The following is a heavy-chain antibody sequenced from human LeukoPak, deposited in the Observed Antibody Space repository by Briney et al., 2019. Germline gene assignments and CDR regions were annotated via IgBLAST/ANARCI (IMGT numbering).Heavy chain of an antibody. CDR3: AKDDGWLYYNH. D-gene: IGHD3-22*01. CDR2: ISPGGEIP. V-gene: IGHV3-23*01. J-gene: IGHJ4*02. Sequence: PGGSLRLSCAASGFTFSSYSMNWVRQAPGKGLEWVSGISPGGEIPYYADSVKGRFTISRDNSKDTVSLQMHSLRDEDTATYYCAKDDGWLYYNHWGQGTLVTVSS. CDR1: GFTFSSYS.